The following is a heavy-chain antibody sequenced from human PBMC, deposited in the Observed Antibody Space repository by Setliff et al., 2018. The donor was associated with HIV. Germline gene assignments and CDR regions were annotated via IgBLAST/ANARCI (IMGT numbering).Heavy chain of an antibody. J-gene: IGHJ4*02. D-gene: IGHD6-13*01. V-gene: IGHV3-23*01. Sequence: GGSLRLSCAASGFTFSTYAMSWVRQAPGKGLEWVSVISGSGTTTYYADSVKGRFTISRDNAKNSLHLQMNSLRAEDTALYYCAKDWVKGRDIAQAVDAFDYWGQGTLVTVSS. CDR3: AKDWVKGRDIAQAVDAFDY. CDR1: GFTFSTYA. CDR2: ISGSGTTT.